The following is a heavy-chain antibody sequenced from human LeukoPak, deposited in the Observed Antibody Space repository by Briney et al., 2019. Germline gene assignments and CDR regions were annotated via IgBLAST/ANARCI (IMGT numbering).Heavy chain of an antibody. CDR2: IYSGGST. J-gene: IGHJ4*02. CDR3: AKESGMGGYGFDY. CDR1: GFTVSSNY. D-gene: IGHD5-12*01. V-gene: IGHV3-53*01. Sequence: GSLRLSCAASGFTVSSNYMSWVRQAPGKGLEWVSVIYSGGSTYYADSVKGRFTISRDDSKNTLYLQMGSLRAEDTAVYYRAKESGMGGYGFDYWGQGTLVTVSS.